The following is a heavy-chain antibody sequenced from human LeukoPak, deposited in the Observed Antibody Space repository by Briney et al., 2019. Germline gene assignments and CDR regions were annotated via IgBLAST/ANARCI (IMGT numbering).Heavy chain of an antibody. CDR1: GGSIRSNSYY. V-gene: IGHV4-39*01. CDR2: IYYSGST. D-gene: IGHD3-10*01. Sequence: SETLSLTCITSGGSIRSNSYYWGWIRHPQGKGLEWIGSIYYSGSTYYSPSLKSRVTISVDSSKNQFSLKLSSVTAADTAVYHCARQEGVSYFSSGSYFDSWGQGALVTASS. J-gene: IGHJ4*02. CDR3: ARQEGVSYFSSGSYFDS.